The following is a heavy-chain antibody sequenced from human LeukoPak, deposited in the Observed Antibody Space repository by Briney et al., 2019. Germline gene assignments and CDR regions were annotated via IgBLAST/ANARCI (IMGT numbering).Heavy chain of an antibody. CDR3: AKDYYGSGSYYKGGYYFDY. CDR1: GFTFSSYG. Sequence: GGSLRLSCAASGFTFSSYGMSWVRQAPGKGLEWVSAISGSGGSTYYAGSVKGRFTISRDNSKNTLYLQMNSLRAEDTAVYYCAKDYYGSGSYYKGGYYFDYWGQGTLVTVSS. CDR2: ISGSGGST. V-gene: IGHV3-23*01. J-gene: IGHJ4*02. D-gene: IGHD3-10*01.